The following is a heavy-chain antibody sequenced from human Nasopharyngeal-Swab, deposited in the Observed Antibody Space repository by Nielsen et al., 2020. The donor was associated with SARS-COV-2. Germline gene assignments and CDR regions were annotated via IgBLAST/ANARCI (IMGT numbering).Heavy chain of an antibody. CDR3: ARWYSGSSGADYFDY. CDR2: IYYSGSS. Sequence: SETLSLTCTVSGDSISSSTYYWSWIRQPPGKGLEWIGYIYYSGSSYYNPSLKSRVTISVDTSKNQFSLKLSSVTAADTAVYYCARWYSGSSGADYFDYWGQGTLVTVSS. J-gene: IGHJ4*02. CDR1: GDSISSSTYY. D-gene: IGHD6-6*01. V-gene: IGHV4-30-4*01.